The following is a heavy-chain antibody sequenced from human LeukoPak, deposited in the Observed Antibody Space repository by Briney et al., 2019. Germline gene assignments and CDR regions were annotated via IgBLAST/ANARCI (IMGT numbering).Heavy chain of an antibody. CDR1: GFTFSSYS. CDR2: ISSSSSSTI. CDR3: ARDYGGHQVFDY. D-gene: IGHD4-23*01. Sequence: GGSLRLSCAASGFTFSSYSMNWVRQAPGKGLEWVSYISSSSSSTIYYADSVKGRFTISRDNAKNSLYLQMNSLRAEDTAVYYCARDYGGHQVFDYWGQGTLVTVSS. J-gene: IGHJ4*02. V-gene: IGHV3-48*04.